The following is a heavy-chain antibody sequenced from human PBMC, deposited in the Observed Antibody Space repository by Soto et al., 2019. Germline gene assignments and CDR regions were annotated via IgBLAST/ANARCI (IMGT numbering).Heavy chain of an antibody. CDR3: ARDLPMPRGLFDY. J-gene: IGHJ4*02. D-gene: IGHD3-10*01. CDR1: GFTFSNFW. V-gene: IGHV3-7*03. CDR2: IKQDGSEK. Sequence: EVQLVESGGGLVQPGGSLRLSCAASGFTFSNFWMSWVRQAPGKGLEWVANIKQDGSEKYYLDSVKGRFTISRDHAKNSLFLQMNSLRAEDTAVYYCARDLPMPRGLFDYWGQGTLVTVSS.